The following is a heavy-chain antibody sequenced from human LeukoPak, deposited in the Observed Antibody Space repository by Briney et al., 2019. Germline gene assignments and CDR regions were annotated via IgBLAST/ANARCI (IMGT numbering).Heavy chain of an antibody. CDR2: INPNSGGT. D-gene: IGHD6-13*01. CDR1: GYTFTGYY. Sequence: ASVKASCKASGYTFTGYYMHWVRQAPGQGLEWMGWINPNSGGTNYAQKFQGRVTMTRDTSISTAYMELSRLRSDDTAVYYCARDPSDSSSWHPDYWGQGTLVTVSS. V-gene: IGHV1-2*02. J-gene: IGHJ4*02. CDR3: ARDPSDSSSWHPDY.